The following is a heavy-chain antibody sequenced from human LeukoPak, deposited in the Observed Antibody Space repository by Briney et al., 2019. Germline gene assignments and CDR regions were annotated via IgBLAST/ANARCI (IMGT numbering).Heavy chain of an antibody. D-gene: IGHD3-16*02. CDR2: INPSGGST. CDR3: AGEFWSHPYYYGMDV. V-gene: IGHV1-46*01. CDR1: GYTFTSYY. Sequence: GASVKVSCKASGYTFTSYYMHWVRQAPGQGLEWMGIINPSGGSTSYAQKFQGRVTITADESTSTAYMELSSLRSEDTAVYYCAGEFWSHPYYYGMDVWGQGTTVTVSS. J-gene: IGHJ6*02.